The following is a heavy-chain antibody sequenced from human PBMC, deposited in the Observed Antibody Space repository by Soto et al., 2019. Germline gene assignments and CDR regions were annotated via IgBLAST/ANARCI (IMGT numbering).Heavy chain of an antibody. J-gene: IGHJ6*02. CDR3: ARGAQFVYYYGMDV. V-gene: IGHV4-34*01. CDR1: GGSFSGYY. Sequence: SETLSLTCAVYGGSFSGYYWSWIRQPPGKGLEWIGEINHSGSTNYNPSLKSRVTISVDTSKNQFSLKLSSVTAADTAVYYCARGAQFVYYYGMDVWGQGTTVTVSS. CDR2: INHSGST. D-gene: IGHD3-16*02.